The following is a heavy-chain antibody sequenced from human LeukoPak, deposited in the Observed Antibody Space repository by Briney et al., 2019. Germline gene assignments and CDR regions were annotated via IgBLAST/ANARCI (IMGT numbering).Heavy chain of an antibody. J-gene: IGHJ4*02. D-gene: IGHD6-19*01. Sequence: SQTLSLTCAISEDSVSSNSAAWNWIRQSPSRGLEWLGRTYYRSKWYYDYAVSVKSRITINPDTSKNQFSLQLNSVTPEDTAVYYCARGAISSGWTPFDYWGQGTLVTVSS. CDR1: EDSVSSNSAA. V-gene: IGHV6-1*01. CDR2: TYYRSKWYY. CDR3: ARGAISSGWTPFDY.